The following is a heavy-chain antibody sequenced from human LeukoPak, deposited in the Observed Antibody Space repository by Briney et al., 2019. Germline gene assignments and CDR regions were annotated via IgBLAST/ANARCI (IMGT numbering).Heavy chain of an antibody. D-gene: IGHD2-15*01. Sequence: PGGSLRLSCAASGFTFSDYFMTWIRQAPGKGLEWVSHISSSGTTIFHADSVKGRFTISRDNAKNSLYLQMNSLRAEDTAVYYCARDCPGVSCYSGIDSWGQGTLVTVSS. V-gene: IGHV3-11*01. CDR1: GFTFSDYF. CDR2: ISSSGTTI. J-gene: IGHJ4*02. CDR3: ARDCPGVSCYSGIDS.